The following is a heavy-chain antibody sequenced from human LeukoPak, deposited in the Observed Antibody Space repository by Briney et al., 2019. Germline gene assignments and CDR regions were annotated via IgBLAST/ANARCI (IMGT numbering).Heavy chain of an antibody. Sequence: GGSLRLSRAPSGFTFSTFWMAWVRQAPGKGLEWVANIKQDGSEKHYVDSVKGRFTIYRDNAKNSLYLQMSSVRAEDTAVYYCAGSGWQVYLDHWGQGTLVTV. V-gene: IGHV3-7*01. CDR1: GFTFSTFW. CDR3: AGSGWQVYLDH. CDR2: IKQDGSEK. D-gene: IGHD6-19*01. J-gene: IGHJ4*02.